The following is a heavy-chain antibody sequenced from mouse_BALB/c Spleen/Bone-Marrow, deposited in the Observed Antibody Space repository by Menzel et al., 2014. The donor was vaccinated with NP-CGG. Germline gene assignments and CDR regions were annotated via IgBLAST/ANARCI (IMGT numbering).Heavy chain of an antibody. J-gene: IGHJ2*01. CDR3: AREFGNYSDY. D-gene: IGHD2-10*02. Sequence: QVQLQQSTAELARPGASVKMSCKASGYTFTSYTMHWVKQRPGQGLEWIGFINPYTGYTDYNQKFKDKTALTADKSSSTAYMQLNSLTSEVSAVYHCAREFGNYSDYWGQGTTLTVSS. CDR2: INPYTGYT. CDR1: GYTFTSYT. V-gene: IGHV1-4*02.